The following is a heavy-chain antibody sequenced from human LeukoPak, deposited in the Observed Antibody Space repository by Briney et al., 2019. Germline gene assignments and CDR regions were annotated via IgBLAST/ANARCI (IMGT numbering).Heavy chain of an antibody. CDR3: ERDPSSTFGGVIGNFDY. J-gene: IGHJ4*02. D-gene: IGHD3-16*02. CDR1: GFTFRSYW. V-gene: IGHV3-7*01. CDR2: IKQDGREK. Sequence: GGSLRLSCAASGFTFRSYWISWVRQAPGKGLEWVAHIKQDGREKYYVDSVKGRFTVSRDNAKNSLYLQMNSRRAEDTAVYYCERDPSSTFGGVIGNFDYWGRGTLVTVSS.